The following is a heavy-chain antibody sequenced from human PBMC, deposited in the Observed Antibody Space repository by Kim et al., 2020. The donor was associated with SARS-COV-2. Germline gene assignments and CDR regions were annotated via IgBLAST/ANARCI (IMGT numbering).Heavy chain of an antibody. V-gene: IGHV4-4*02. CDR3: ARGINRLWFGDQEGAFDI. CDR2: IYHSGST. CDR1: GGSISSSNW. J-gene: IGHJ3*02. Sequence: SETLSLTCAVSGGSISSSNWWSWVRQPPGKGLEWIGEIYHSGSTNYNPSLKSRVTISVDKSKNQFSLKLSSVTAADTAVYYCARGINRLWFGDQEGAFDIWGQGTMVTVSS. D-gene: IGHD3-10*01.